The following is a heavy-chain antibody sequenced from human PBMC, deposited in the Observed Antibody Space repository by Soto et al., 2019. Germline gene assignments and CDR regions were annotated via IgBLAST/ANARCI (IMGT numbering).Heavy chain of an antibody. V-gene: IGHV3-23*01. CDR2: ISGTAHAT. Sequence: EVQLLESGGGLVQSGGSLRISCAASGFDFSNYAMSWVRQAPGKGLEWVSAISGTAHATYYAASVKGRFTISRDNSKNTLYLQMNSLRVEDTAVYFCVKDAPQPFSDWGQGTLVTVSS. CDR3: VKDAPQPFSD. CDR1: GFDFSNYA. J-gene: IGHJ4*02. D-gene: IGHD3-3*02.